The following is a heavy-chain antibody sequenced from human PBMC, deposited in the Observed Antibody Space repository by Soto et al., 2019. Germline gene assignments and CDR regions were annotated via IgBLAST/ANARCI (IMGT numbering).Heavy chain of an antibody. V-gene: IGHV3-23*01. CDR2: ISGSGIST. Sequence: DVQLLESGGGLVQPGGSLRLSCAASGFTFRSYAMSWVRQAPGKGLEWVSGISGSGISTHYADSVKGRFTVSRDNSKNTLYLQMNSLRAADTAVYNCAKEPVGPDWSFDLWGRGTLVTVSS. CDR3: AKEPVGPDWSFDL. CDR1: GFTFRSYA. J-gene: IGHJ2*01.